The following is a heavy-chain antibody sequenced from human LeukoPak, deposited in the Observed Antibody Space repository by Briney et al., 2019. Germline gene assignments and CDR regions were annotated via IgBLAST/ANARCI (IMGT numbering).Heavy chain of an antibody. CDR1: GYTFSGYY. D-gene: IGHD3-22*01. Sequence: ASVKVSCKASGYTFSGYYIHWVRLAPGQGLEWMGWINPDSSDTKYVEKFQGRVTMTSDTSISTAYTELSGLRSDDTAVYYCARVPSMIVGRVNYFDYWGQGTLVTVSS. CDR2: INPDSSDT. CDR3: ARVPSMIVGRVNYFDY. J-gene: IGHJ4*02. V-gene: IGHV1-2*02.